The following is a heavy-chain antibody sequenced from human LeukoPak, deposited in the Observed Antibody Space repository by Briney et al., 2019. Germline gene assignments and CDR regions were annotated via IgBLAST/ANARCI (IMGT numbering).Heavy chain of an antibody. V-gene: IGHV4-59*01. Sequence: SETLSLTCTVSGVSISSYYWSWIRQPAGKGLEWIGYIYYSGSTNYNPSLKSRVTISVETSKNQFSLKLSSVTAADTAVYYCARGAAVAVSPHFDYWGQGTLVTVSS. D-gene: IGHD6-19*01. CDR1: GVSISSYY. CDR2: IYYSGST. J-gene: IGHJ4*02. CDR3: ARGAAVAVSPHFDY.